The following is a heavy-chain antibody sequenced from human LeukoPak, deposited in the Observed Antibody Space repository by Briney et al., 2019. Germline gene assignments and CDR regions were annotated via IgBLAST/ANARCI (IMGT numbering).Heavy chain of an antibody. J-gene: IGHJ6*03. CDR1: GFTVRSNY. CDR2: IYSGGST. CDR3: AKDSGYDKYYYYYMDV. Sequence: GGSLRLSCAASGFTVRSNYMSWVRQAPGKGLEWVSVIYSGGSTYYADSVKGRFTISRDNSKNTLYLQMSSLRAEDTAVYYCAKDSGYDKYYYYYMDVWGKGTTVTVSS. D-gene: IGHD5-12*01. V-gene: IGHV3-66*01.